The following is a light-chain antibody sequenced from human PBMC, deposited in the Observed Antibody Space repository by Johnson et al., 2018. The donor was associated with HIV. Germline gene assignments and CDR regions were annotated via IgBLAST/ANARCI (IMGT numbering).Light chain of an antibody. J-gene: IGLJ1*01. CDR1: SSNIGNNY. CDR3: GAWDSSLSVYV. CDR2: ETN. Sequence: QSVLTQPPSVSAAPGQKVTISCSGSSSNIGNNYVSWYQQLPGTAPKLLIYETNQRSSGIPDRFSGSKSATSATLGITGLQTGDEADYYCGAWDSSLSVYVFGSGIKVTVL. V-gene: IGLV1-51*02.